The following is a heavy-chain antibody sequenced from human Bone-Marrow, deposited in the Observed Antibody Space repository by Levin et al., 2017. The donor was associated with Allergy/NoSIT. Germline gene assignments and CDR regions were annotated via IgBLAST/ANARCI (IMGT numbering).Heavy chain of an antibody. CDR2: IYYSGST. V-gene: IGHV4-39*01. CDR1: GGSISSSSYY. Sequence: RSQTLSLTCTVSGGSISSSSYYWGWIRQPPGKGLEWIGSIYYSGSTYNNPSLKSRVSISVDTSKNQFSLRVSSVTAADTAVYYCARLPYTYYFGSGSYYPTNYYFDYWGQGALVTVSS. J-gene: IGHJ4*02. D-gene: IGHD3-10*01. CDR3: ARLPYTYYFGSGSYYPTNYYFDY.